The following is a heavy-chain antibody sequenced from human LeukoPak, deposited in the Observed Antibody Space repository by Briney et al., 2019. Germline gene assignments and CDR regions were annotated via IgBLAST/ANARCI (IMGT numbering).Heavy chain of an antibody. CDR3: AREDSSGQNDY. V-gene: IGHV1-2*02. CDR1: GYTFTGYY. J-gene: IGHJ4*02. D-gene: IGHD3-22*01. Sequence: ASVKVSCKASGYTFTGYYMHWVRQAPGQGLEWMGWINLNSGGTNYAQKFQGRVTMTRDTSISTAYMELSRLRSDDTAVYYCAREDSSGQNDYWGQGTLVTVSS. CDR2: INLNSGGT.